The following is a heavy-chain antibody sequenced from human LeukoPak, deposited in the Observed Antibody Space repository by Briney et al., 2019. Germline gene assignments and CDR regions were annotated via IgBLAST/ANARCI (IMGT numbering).Heavy chain of an antibody. V-gene: IGHV1-46*01. CDR1: GYTFTSYY. CDR3: ARDLGYGGNLNSFDY. D-gene: IGHD4-23*01. J-gene: IGHJ4*02. Sequence: ASVKVSCKTSGYTFTSYYMHWVRQAPGQGLEWMGIINPSGGSTSYAQKFQGRVTMTRDTSTSTVYMELSSLRSEDTAVYYCARDLGYGGNLNSFDYWGQGTLVTVSS. CDR2: INPSGGST.